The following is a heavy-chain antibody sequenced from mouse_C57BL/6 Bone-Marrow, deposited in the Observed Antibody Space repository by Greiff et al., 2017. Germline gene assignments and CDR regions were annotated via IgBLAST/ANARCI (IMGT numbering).Heavy chain of an antibody. J-gene: IGHJ2*01. CDR3: ARSGRNYFDY. D-gene: IGHD3-2*02. CDR2: IHPNSGST. V-gene: IGHV1-64*01. Sequence: QVQLKQPGAELVKPGASVKLSCKASGYTFTSYWMHWVKQRTGQGLEWIGMIHPNSGSTNYNEKFKSKATLTVDKSSSTAYMQLSSLTSEDSAVYYCARSGRNYFDYWGQGTTRTVSS. CDR1: GYTFTSYW.